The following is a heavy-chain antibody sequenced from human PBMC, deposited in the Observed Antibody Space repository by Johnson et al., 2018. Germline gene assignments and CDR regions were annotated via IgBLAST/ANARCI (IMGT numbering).Heavy chain of an antibody. J-gene: IGHJ6*03. CDR2: IQHNGDNI. CDR1: GFTFSAYS. D-gene: IGHD2-2*01. V-gene: IGHV3-30*18. CDR3: AKGYCSSTRCQLEYYYYMDV. Sequence: QVQLVQSGGGVVQPGRSLRLSCAASGFTFSAYSMTWVRQAPGKGLEWVASIQHNGDNIYYAESVKGRFTISRDNSRNALYVEMNSLTPEETAVYYCAKGYCSSTRCQLEYYYYMDVWGKGTAVTVSS.